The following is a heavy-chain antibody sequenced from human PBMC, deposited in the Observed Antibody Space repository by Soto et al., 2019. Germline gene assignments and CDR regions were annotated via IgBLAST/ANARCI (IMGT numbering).Heavy chain of an antibody. Sequence: PSETLSLTCTVSGGSISSYYWGWIRQPPGKGLEWIGYIYYSGSTNYNPSLKSRVTISVDTSKNQFSLKLSSVTAADTAVYYCAREGGLYSSSWQSDYYYYYMDVWGKGTTVTVSS. J-gene: IGHJ6*03. V-gene: IGHV4-59*01. CDR1: GGSISSYY. CDR3: AREGGLYSSSWQSDYYYYYMDV. CDR2: IYYSGST. D-gene: IGHD6-13*01.